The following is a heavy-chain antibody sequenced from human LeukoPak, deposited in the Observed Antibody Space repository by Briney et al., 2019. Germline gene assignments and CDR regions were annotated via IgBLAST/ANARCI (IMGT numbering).Heavy chain of an antibody. CDR3: AKSLGYAHSLFALDV. J-gene: IGHJ6*04. CDR1: GFTFRSYA. CDR2: ISYDGSNK. Sequence: GGSLRLPCAASGFTFRSYAMHWVRQAPGKGLEWVAVISYDGSNKYYADSVKGRFTISRDNSKNTLYLQMNSLRADDTALYYCAKSLGYAHSLFALDVWGKGTTVTVSS. D-gene: IGHD5/OR15-5a*01. V-gene: IGHV3-30*04.